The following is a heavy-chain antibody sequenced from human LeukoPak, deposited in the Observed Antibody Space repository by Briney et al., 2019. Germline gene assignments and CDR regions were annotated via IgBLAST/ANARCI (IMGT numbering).Heavy chain of an antibody. D-gene: IGHD3-9*01. CDR2: IRSKAYGGTT. J-gene: IGHJ3*02. CDR3: TRDTIRYFDWLLDSDAFDI. V-gene: IGHV3-49*03. CDR1: GFTFGDYA. Sequence: GGSLRLSCTASGFTFGDYAMSWFRQAPGKGLEWVGFIRSKAYGGTTEYAASVKGRFTISRDDSKSIAYLQMNSLKTEDTAVYYCTRDTIRYFDWLLDSDAFDIWGQGTMVTVSS.